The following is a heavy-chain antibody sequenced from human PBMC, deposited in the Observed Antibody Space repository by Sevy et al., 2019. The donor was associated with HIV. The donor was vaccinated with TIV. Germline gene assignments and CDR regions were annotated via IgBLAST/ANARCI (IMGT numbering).Heavy chain of an antibody. CDR1: GYTLTELS. J-gene: IGHJ3*02. D-gene: IGHD6-19*01. CDR3: ATGGSSGWYDAFDI. V-gene: IGHV1-24*01. Sequence: ASVKVSCKVSGYTLTELSMHWVRQAPGKGLGWMGGFDPEDGETIYAQKFQGRVTMTEDTSTDTAYMELSSLRSEDTAVYYCATGGSSGWYDAFDIWGQGTMVTVSS. CDR2: FDPEDGET.